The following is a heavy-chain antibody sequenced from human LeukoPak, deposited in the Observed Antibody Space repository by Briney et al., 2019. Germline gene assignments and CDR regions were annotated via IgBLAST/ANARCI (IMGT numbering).Heavy chain of an antibody. CDR2: INPSGGST. Sequence: ASVKVSCKASGYTFTSYYMHWVRQAPGQGLEWMGIINPSGGSTSYAQKFQGRVTMTRDMSTSTVYMELSSLRSEDTAVYYCARVYRYCSGGSCPYDYWGQGTLVTVSS. V-gene: IGHV1-46*01. D-gene: IGHD2-15*01. J-gene: IGHJ4*02. CDR3: ARVYRYCSGGSCPYDY. CDR1: GYTFTSYY.